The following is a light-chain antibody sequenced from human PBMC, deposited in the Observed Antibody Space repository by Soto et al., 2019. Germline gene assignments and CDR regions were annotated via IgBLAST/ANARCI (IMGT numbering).Light chain of an antibody. CDR3: QQFNSYPIT. V-gene: IGKV1-13*02. Sequence: AIQLTHSPSSLSASVRDRVTINCRASQGISSALAWYQQRPGKAPKLLIYDASSLESGVPSRFSGSGSGTDFTLTISSLQPEDFATYYCQQFNSYPITFGQGTRLEIK. CDR1: QGISSA. CDR2: DAS. J-gene: IGKJ5*01.